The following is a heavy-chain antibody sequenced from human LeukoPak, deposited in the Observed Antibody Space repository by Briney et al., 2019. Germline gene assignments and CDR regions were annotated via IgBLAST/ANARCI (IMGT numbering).Heavy chain of an antibody. Sequence: PGGSLRLSCEASGFDFNNFEMNWVRQAPGKGLEWLSFISGSGGSIFYANSSKGRFTISRDNAKNSLYLEMNSLRAEDTAVYYCVGGGLRYFDYWGPGTLVTVSS. CDR1: GFDFNNFE. J-gene: IGHJ4*02. D-gene: IGHD3-16*01. V-gene: IGHV3-48*03. CDR3: VGGGLRYFDY. CDR2: ISGSGGSI.